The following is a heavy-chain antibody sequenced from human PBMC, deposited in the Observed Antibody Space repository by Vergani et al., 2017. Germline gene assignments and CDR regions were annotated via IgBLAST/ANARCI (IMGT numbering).Heavy chain of an antibody. CDR2: IKQDGSEK. Sequence: EVQLVESGGGLVQPGGPLRLSCAASGFTFSSYRLSWVRQAPGKGVEWVGNIKQDGSEKDYVGSLKGRVTISRDNAKNSLYLQMSSLRVEAAAVYYCARDSWGSSGPIGYWGQGTLVTVSS. V-gene: IGHV3-7*03. D-gene: IGHD3-22*01. J-gene: IGHJ4*02. CDR3: ARDSWGSSGPIGY. CDR1: GFTFSSYR.